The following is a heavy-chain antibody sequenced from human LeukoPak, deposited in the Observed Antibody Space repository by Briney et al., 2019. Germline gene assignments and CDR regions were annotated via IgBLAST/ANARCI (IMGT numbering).Heavy chain of an antibody. J-gene: IGHJ4*02. CDR1: GGSISSGSYY. Sequence: SETLSLTCTVSGGSISSGSYYWSWIRQAPGSGLEWIGYIYHLGTAYYNSSLQNRVSISIDRSQNQFSLRLSSLTAADTAVYYCARRNSGFNGGYTFDSWGQGILVTVSS. CDR2: IYHLGTA. CDR3: ARRNSGFNGGYTFDS. V-gene: IGHV4-30-2*01. D-gene: IGHD2-8*01.